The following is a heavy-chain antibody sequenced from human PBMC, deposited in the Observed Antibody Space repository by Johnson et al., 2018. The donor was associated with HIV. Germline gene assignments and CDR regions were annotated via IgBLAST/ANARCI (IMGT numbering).Heavy chain of an antibody. CDR3: ARANYYHSGYDSVTAAFDI. V-gene: IGHV3-30-3*01. CDR2: ISYDGSNK. CDR1: GFTFSSYA. Sequence: QVQLVESGGGVVQPGRSLRLSCAASGFTFSSYAMHWVRQAPGKGLEWVAVISYDGSNKYYADSVKGRFTLSSDNSKNTLYLQMNSLRAEDTAVYYCARANYYHSGYDSVTAAFDIWGQGTMVTVSS. J-gene: IGHJ3*02. D-gene: IGHD5-12*01.